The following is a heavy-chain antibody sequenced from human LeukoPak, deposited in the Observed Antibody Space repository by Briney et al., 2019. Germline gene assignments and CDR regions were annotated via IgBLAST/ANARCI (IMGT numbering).Heavy chain of an antibody. Sequence: GASVKVSCKASGYTFTDYYMHWVPQAPGKGLEWMGRVDPEDGETIYAEKFQGRVTITADTSTDTAYMELSSLRSEDTAVYYCARVVVGSGYDYRRLRLDYYYYMDVWGKGTTVTVSS. D-gene: IGHD5-12*01. CDR1: GYTFTDYY. CDR2: VDPEDGET. J-gene: IGHJ6*03. V-gene: IGHV1-69-2*01. CDR3: ARVVVGSGYDYRRLRLDYYYYMDV.